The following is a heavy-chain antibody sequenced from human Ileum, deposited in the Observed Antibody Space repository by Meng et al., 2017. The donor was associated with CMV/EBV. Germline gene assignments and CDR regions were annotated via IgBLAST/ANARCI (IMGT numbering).Heavy chain of an antibody. CDR2: IKDSVAT. J-gene: IGHJ5*02. Sequence: QLQRRGSGQGLWKPSETLSLACTVSCDYISSSNLYWGCLRQSPGKGREWIGTIKDSVATHYNPSLKSRVTISLDPSKNQFSLQLTSVAAADTAVYYCAREMKARSGWFDPWGQGTLVTVSS. V-gene: IGHV4-39*07. CDR3: AREMKARSGWFDP. D-gene: IGHD1-26*01. CDR1: CDYISSSNLY.